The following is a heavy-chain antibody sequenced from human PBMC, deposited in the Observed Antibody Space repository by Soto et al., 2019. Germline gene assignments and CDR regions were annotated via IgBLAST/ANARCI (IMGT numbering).Heavy chain of an antibody. J-gene: IGHJ4*02. V-gene: IGHV1-69*13. CDR3: ARDLYYDSSGYYWIFDY. CDR1: GYTFTSYC. CDR2: IIPIFGTA. Sequence: GASVKVSCKASGYTFTSYCIHCVRQAPGQRLEWMGGIIPIFGTANYAQKFQGRVTITADESTSTAYMELSSLRSEDTAVYYCARDLYYDSSGYYWIFDYWGQGTLVTVSS. D-gene: IGHD3-22*01.